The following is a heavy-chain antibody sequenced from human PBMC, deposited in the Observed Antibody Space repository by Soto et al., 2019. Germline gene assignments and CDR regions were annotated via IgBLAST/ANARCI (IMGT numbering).Heavy chain of an antibody. CDR2: IYTSGST. J-gene: IGHJ6*02. D-gene: IGHD5-18*01. V-gene: IGHV4-4*07. CDR1: GGSISSYY. Sequence: XETLSLTCTVSGGSISSYYWSWIRQPAGKGLEWIGRIYTSGSTNYNPSLKSRVTMSVDTSKNQFSLKLSSVTAADTAVYYCAREDSYGYDYYGMDVWGQGTTVTVSS. CDR3: AREDSYGYDYYGMDV.